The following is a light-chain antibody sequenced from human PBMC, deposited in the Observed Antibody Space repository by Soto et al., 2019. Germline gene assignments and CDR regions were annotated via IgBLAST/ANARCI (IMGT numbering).Light chain of an antibody. CDR2: GAS. Sequence: PGEKATLSCRASQSFSSSYLAWYQQKPGQAPRLLIYGASSRATGIPDRFSGSGSGTDFTLTIRRLEPEDFAVYYCQQYCSSPLTFGGGTKVDIK. CDR3: QQYCSSPLT. CDR1: QSFSSSY. V-gene: IGKV3-20*01. J-gene: IGKJ4*01.